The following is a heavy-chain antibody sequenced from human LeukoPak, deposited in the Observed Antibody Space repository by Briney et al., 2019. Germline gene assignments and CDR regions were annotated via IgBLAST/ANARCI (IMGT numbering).Heavy chain of an antibody. J-gene: IGHJ6*02. CDR1: GGSISSYY. CDR3: AREFDYYYGIDV. CDR2: IYYSGST. D-gene: IGHD3-10*01. Sequence: SETLSLTCTVSGGSISSYYWGWIRQPPGKGLEWIGYIYYSGSTNYNPSLKSRVTISVDTSKNQFSLKLSSVTAADTAVYYCAREFDYYYGIDVWGQGTTVTVSS. V-gene: IGHV4-59*01.